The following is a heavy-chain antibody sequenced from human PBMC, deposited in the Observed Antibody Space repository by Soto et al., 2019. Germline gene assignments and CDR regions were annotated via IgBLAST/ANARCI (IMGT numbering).Heavy chain of an antibody. CDR2: ITSSSSYI. V-gene: IGHV3-21*02. D-gene: IGHD5-12*01. CDR1: GFTFDSYA. CDR3: ARECHSGFDLKY. J-gene: IGHJ4*01. Sequence: EVQLVESGGGLVKPGGSLRLSCAASGFTFDSYAMTWVRQAPGMGLEWVASITSSSSYIYYADSLKGRFTISRDKEKNSLLLKMNSVRDDYPVVYYSARECHSGFDLKYWGHGTLVTVSS.